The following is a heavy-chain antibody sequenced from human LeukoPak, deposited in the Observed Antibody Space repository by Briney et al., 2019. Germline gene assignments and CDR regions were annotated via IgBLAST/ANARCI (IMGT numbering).Heavy chain of an antibody. CDR2: ISSSTTII. CDR1: GFTFSSYG. CDR3: ARGYCSGGSCYSDRAFDI. Sequence: GGSLRLSCAASGFTFSSYGMNWVRQAPGKGLEWVSYISSSTTIIYYESSVKGRFTISRDNSKNTLYLQMNSLRAEDTAVYYCARGYCSGGSCYSDRAFDIWGQGTMVTVSS. V-gene: IGHV3-48*01. J-gene: IGHJ3*02. D-gene: IGHD2-15*01.